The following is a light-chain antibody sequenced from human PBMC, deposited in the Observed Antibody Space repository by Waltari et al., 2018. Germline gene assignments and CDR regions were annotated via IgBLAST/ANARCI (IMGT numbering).Light chain of an antibody. J-gene: IGKJ1*01. CDR3: QKYYRTPQR. CDR1: QSLLYSSNNKNY. CDR2: WAS. V-gene: IGKV4-1*01. Sequence: IVMTQSPDSLAVSLGERASINCKSSQSLLYSSNNKNYLAWYQQKPGQPPKLLIYWASTPRSWVPHRFSGSGSETDFTLTISSLQAEDVALYYCQKYYRTPQRVGQGTKVEIK.